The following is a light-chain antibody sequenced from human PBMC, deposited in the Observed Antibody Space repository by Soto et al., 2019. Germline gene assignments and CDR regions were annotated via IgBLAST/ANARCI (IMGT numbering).Light chain of an antibody. V-gene: IGKV1-5*03. Sequence: DIQMTQSPSTLSASVGDRVTITCRASQSISSWLAWYQQKPGKAPKLLIFPASSLKSGVPSRFSGSGSATEYTLTIISLQHADFATYYCEHYSNSSRLTFGGGTKVEIK. J-gene: IGKJ4*01. CDR2: PAS. CDR1: QSISSW. CDR3: EHYSNSSRLT.